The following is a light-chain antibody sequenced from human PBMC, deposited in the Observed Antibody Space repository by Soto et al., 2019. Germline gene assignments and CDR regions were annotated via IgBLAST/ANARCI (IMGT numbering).Light chain of an antibody. Sequence: EIVMTQSPATLSVSPGERATLSCRASQSVSSNLAWYQQKPGQAPRLLIYGASTRATGIPARFSGSGSGTEFTLTISSLQSEDFAVYYGQQYSHWPTWTFGQGTKVEIK. CDR2: GAS. V-gene: IGKV3-15*01. J-gene: IGKJ1*01. CDR1: QSVSSN. CDR3: QQYSHWPTWT.